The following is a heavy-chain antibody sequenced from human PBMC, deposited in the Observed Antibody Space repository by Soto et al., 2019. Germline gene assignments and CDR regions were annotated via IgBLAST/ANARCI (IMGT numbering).Heavy chain of an antibody. V-gene: IGHV3-30*18. CDR1: GFTFSNYG. J-gene: IGHJ4*02. Sequence: QVQLVESGGGVVQPGRSLRLSCAASGFTFSNYGMHWVRQAPGKGLEWVAVFSYDGGTKYYADSVKGRFTISRDNSKNPLYLQMNSLRAEDTAVYYCAKAHSSGWYYFDYWGQGTLVTVSS. D-gene: IGHD6-19*01. CDR2: FSYDGGTK. CDR3: AKAHSSGWYYFDY.